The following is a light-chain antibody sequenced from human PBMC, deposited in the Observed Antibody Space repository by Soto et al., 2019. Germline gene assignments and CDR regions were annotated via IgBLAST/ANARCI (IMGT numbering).Light chain of an antibody. CDR1: QSIRSN. V-gene: IGKV3-15*01. CDR2: DAS. J-gene: IGKJ2*01. Sequence: EIVMTQSPATLSVSPGERATLSCRASQSIRSNLGWYQQKPGKAPRLLIYDASTRATGIPARFSGSGSGTEFILTISRLEPGDFAVYYCQQYGRSPFTFGQGTKLQIK. CDR3: QQYGRSPFT.